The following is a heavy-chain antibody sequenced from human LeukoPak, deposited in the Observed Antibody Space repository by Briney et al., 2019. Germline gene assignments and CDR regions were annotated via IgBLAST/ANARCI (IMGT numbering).Heavy chain of an antibody. CDR1: GFTFDDYA. CDR3: AKDGTRIVGATLLYYGMDV. V-gene: IGHV3-9*01. J-gene: IGHJ6*02. CDR2: ISWNSGSI. D-gene: IGHD1-26*01. Sequence: PGGSLRLSCAASGFTFDDYAMHWVRQAPGKGLEWVSGISWNSGSIGYADSVKGRFTISRDNAKNSLYLQMNSLRAEDTALYYCAKDGTRIVGATLLYYGMDVWGQGTTVTVSS.